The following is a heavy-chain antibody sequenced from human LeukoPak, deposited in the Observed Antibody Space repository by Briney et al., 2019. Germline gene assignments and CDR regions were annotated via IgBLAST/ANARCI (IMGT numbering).Heavy chain of an antibody. V-gene: IGHV4-61*02. J-gene: IGHJ6*03. CDR3: ARHLSYTTVTTYYYYYMDV. CDR1: GGSISSGSYY. Sequence: PSETLSLTCTVSGGSISSGSYYWSWIRQPAGKGLEWIGRIYSSGSTNYNPSLKSRVTISVDTSKNQFSLKLSSVTAADTAVYYCARHLSYTTVTTYYYYYMDVWGKGTTVTISS. D-gene: IGHD4-17*01. CDR2: IYSSGST.